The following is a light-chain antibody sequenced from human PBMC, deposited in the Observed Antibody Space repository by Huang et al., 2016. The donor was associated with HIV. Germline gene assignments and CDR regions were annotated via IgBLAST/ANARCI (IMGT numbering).Light chain of an antibody. CDR2: AAS. CDR1: QGISTW. V-gene: IGKV1-12*01. J-gene: IGKJ4*01. Sequence: DIQMTQSPSSVSASVGDRVTITFRASQGISTWLAWYQQKPGKAPKLLIYAASSLQSRVASRLRGSRSGTDFTLTISSLQPEDYATYYCQETNSFPRRTFGGGTMVEIK. CDR3: QETNSFPRRT.